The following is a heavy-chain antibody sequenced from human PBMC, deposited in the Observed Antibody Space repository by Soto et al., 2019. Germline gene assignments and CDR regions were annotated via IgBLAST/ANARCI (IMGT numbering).Heavy chain of an antibody. CDR1: GYRFNTYG. D-gene: IGHD3-3*01. Sequence: QAQLVQSGPEVKKPGASVKVSCTASGYRFNTYGISWVRQAPGQGLEWMGRISSYNVDTNCAEKFEDRLTMTTDTSTNTAYMELKSLRSDDTAVYFCARGHGEIIGAMDVWGQGTSVTVSS. J-gene: IGHJ6*02. CDR3: ARGHGEIIGAMDV. CDR2: ISSYNVDT. V-gene: IGHV1-18*01.